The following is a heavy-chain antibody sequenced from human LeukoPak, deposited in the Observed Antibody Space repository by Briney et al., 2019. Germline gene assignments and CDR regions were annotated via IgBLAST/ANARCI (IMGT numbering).Heavy chain of an antibody. Sequence: SGGSLRLSCAASGFTFSIYGMSWVRQAPGKGLEWVSAISSNGAGRYYADSVRGRFTISRDNSKNTLYLQMNGLRAEDTAVYYCTKDVEHFWGQGTLVTVSS. D-gene: IGHD1/OR15-1a*01. J-gene: IGHJ1*01. V-gene: IGHV3-23*01. CDR2: ISSNGAGR. CDR3: TKDVEHF. CDR1: GFTFSIYG.